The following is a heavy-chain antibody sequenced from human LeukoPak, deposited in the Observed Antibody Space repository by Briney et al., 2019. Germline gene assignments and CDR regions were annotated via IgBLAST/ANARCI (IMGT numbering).Heavy chain of an antibody. Sequence: GGSLRLSCAASGFTFSSYSMNWVRQAPGKGLEWVSSISSSSSYIYYADSVKGRFTISRDNAKNSLYLQMNSLRAEDTAAYYCARDKGTMVRGVLDIWGQGTMVAVSS. J-gene: IGHJ3*02. V-gene: IGHV3-21*01. CDR2: ISSSSSYI. CDR3: ARDKGTMVRGVLDI. CDR1: GFTFSSYS. D-gene: IGHD3-10*01.